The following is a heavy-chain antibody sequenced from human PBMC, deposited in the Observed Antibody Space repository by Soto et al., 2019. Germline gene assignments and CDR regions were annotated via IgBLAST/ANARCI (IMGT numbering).Heavy chain of an antibody. J-gene: IGHJ4*02. CDR2: ISSGSSDT. V-gene: IGHV3-21*01. CDR1: GFSFDRYA. Sequence: GGSLRLPCTASGFSFDRYAMHWVRHVPGKGLEWVASISSGSSDTWYADSVKGRFIISRDNAQNSLFLQMNTLRPEDTAMYYGARVAYLGPGIPITVS. CDR3: ARVAY.